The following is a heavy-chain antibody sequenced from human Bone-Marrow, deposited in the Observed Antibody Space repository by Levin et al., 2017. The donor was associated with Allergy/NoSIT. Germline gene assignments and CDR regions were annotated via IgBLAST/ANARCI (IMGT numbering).Heavy chain of an antibody. Sequence: LSLTCAASGFSFSDSNMNWVRQAPGKGLEWVSSISRNSRHIYYADSVQGRFTISRDNAKNSLSLQMDSLRANDTAVYFCARDDSDGGAFEYWCLGTLVTVSS. CDR2: ISRNSRHI. V-gene: IGHV3-21*01. CDR3: ARDDSDGGAFEY. D-gene: IGHD5-24*01. CDR1: GFSFSDSN. J-gene: IGHJ4*02.